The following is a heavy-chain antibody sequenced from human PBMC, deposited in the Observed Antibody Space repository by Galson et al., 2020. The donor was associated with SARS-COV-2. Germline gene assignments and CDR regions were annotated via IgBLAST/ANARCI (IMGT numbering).Heavy chain of an antibody. CDR3: ARKREGRFLEWFLDY. V-gene: IGHV3-48*01. CDR1: GFTFSSYS. D-gene: IGHD3-3*01. Sequence: GESLKISCAASGFTFSSYSMNWVRQAPGKGLEWVSYISSSSSTIYYADSVKGRFTISRDNAKNSLYLQMNSLRAEDTAVYHCARKREGRFLEWFLDYWGQGTLVTVSS. CDR2: ISSSSSTI. J-gene: IGHJ4*02.